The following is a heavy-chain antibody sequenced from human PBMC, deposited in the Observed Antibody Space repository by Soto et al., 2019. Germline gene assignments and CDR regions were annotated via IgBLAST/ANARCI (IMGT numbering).Heavy chain of an antibody. J-gene: IGHJ6*03. CDR2: ISAYNGNT. D-gene: IGHD6-13*01. CDR1: GYTYTSYC. CDR3: ARGSYPQQRASDYYYYFLDV. V-gene: IGHV1-18*01. Sequence: ASVKGSCKASGYTYTSYCISWVRQAPGQGLEWMGWISAYNGNTNYAQKLQGRVTMTTDTSTSTAYMELRSLRSDDTAVYYCARGSYPQQRASDYYYYFLDVWGKGTTVTVSS.